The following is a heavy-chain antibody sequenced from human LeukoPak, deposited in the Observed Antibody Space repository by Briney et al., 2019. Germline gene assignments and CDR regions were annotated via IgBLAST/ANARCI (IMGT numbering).Heavy chain of an antibody. D-gene: IGHD2-2*01. CDR3: ARRVPAASGGGFDY. V-gene: IGHV4-4*08. Sequence: SETLSLTCAVSGGSLSGDYWNWIRQPPGKGLEWIGYVNAVGSTKYNPSLSSRLTISVDKSKNQFSLKLNSVTAADSAVYFCARRVPAASGGGFDYWGQGTLVAVSS. CDR1: GGSLSGDY. CDR2: VNAVGST. J-gene: IGHJ4*02.